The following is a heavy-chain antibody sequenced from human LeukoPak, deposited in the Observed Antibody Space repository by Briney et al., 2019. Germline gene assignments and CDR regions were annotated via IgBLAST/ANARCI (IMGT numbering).Heavy chain of an antibody. CDR2: IYYSGST. D-gene: IGHD3-22*01. Sequence: SQTLSLTCTVSGGSISSGDYYWSWIRQPPGKGLEWIGYIYYSGSTYYNPSLKSRVTISVDTSKNQFSLKLSSVTAADTAVYYCASCSFLNYYDSSGSSGDAFDIWGQGTMVTVSS. J-gene: IGHJ3*02. V-gene: IGHV4-30-4*01. CDR1: GGSISSGDYY. CDR3: ASCSFLNYYDSSGSSGDAFDI.